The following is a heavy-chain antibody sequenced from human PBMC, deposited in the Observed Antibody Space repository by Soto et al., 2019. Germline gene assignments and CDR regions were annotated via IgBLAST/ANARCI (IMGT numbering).Heavy chain of an antibody. CDR1: GYTFTSYG. J-gene: IGHJ5*02. V-gene: IGHV1-18*01. D-gene: IGHD3-16*02. Sequence: ASVKVSCKASGYTFTSYGISWVRQAPGQGLEWMGWISAYNGNTNYAQKLQGRVTMTTDTSTSTAYMELGSLRSDDTAVYYCARGVYYDYIWGSYRSHTWFDPWGQGTLVTVSS. CDR3: ARGVYYDYIWGSYRSHTWFDP. CDR2: ISAYNGNT.